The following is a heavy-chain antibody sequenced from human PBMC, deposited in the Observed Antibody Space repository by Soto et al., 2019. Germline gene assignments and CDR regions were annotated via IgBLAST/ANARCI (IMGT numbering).Heavy chain of an antibody. J-gene: IGHJ3*02. V-gene: IGHV3-33*01. D-gene: IGHD3-16*01. Sequence: QVQLVESGGGVVQPGRCLRLYCAASGFPFRSSVVPWVRQAPGKGLEWVAVISSDETNEDYADSVKGRFTISRDNSKNTLYLQMNSLRVEDTAVYYCARGLIKLAGGAFDIWGQGTMVTVSS. CDR2: ISSDETNE. CDR3: ARGLIKLAGGAFDI. CDR1: GFPFRSSV.